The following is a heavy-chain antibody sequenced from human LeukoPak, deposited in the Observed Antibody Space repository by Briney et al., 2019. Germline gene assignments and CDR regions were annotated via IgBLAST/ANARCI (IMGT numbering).Heavy chain of an antibody. V-gene: IGHV4-59*13. CDR3: ARGGAGCSSTSCYFRFDP. CDR2: IYYSGST. J-gene: IGHJ5*02. Sequence: SETLSLTCTVSGGSISSYYWSWIRQPPGEGLVGIGYIYYSGSTHYNPSLKSRVTISVATSKNQFSLKLSSVTAVDTAVHYCARGGAGCSSTSCYFRFDPWGQGTLVTVSS. CDR1: GGSISSYY. D-gene: IGHD2-2*01.